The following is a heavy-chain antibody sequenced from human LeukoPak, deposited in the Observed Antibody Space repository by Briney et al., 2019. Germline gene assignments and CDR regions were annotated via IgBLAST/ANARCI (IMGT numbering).Heavy chain of an antibody. V-gene: IGHV4-61*02. CDR1: GGSISSGGYY. J-gene: IGHJ4*02. D-gene: IGHD3-10*01. Sequence: SQTLSLTCTVSGGSISSGGYYWSWLRQPAGKGLEDIGRIYSTGSTNYNPSLRSRVTISVDTSKNHFSLKLSSVTAADTAVYYCARDQTYSGSGIYTYFDYWGQGILVTVST. CDR3: ARDQTYSGSGIYTYFDY. CDR2: IYSTGST.